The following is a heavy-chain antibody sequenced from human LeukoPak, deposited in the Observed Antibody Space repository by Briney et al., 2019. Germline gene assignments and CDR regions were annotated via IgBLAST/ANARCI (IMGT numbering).Heavy chain of an antibody. CDR1: GFTFSRHW. CDR2: IKQDGSDK. CDR3: ARWTESSGYYYIDY. Sequence: GGSLRLSCAASGFTFSRHWMTWVRQAPGKGPEWVASIKQDGSDKRYVESVKGRFTISRENVKGSLYLQMNSLRAEDTAVYYCARWTESSGYYYIDYWGQGTLVTVSS. J-gene: IGHJ4*02. D-gene: IGHD3-22*01. V-gene: IGHV3-7*04.